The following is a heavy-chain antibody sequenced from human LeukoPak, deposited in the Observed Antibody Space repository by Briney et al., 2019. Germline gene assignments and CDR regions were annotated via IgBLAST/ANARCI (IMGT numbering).Heavy chain of an antibody. CDR2: IYTSGST. V-gene: IGHV4-4*07. J-gene: IGHJ6*03. Sequence: SETLSLTCTVSGGSISSYYWSWIRQPAGKGLEWIGRIYTSGSTNYSPSLKSRVAMSVDTSKNQFSLKLSSVTAADTDVYYCARGELYQLLPYYYYYMDVWGKGTTVTVSS. CDR1: GGSISSYY. CDR3: ARGELYQLLPYYYYYMDV. D-gene: IGHD2-2*01.